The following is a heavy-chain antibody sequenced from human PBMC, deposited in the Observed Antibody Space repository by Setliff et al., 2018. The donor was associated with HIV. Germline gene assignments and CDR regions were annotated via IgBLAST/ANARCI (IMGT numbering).Heavy chain of an antibody. CDR1: GFTFSNDA. D-gene: IGHD7-27*01. CDR2: ISGDGGRT. J-gene: IGHJ3*02. V-gene: IGHV3-23*01. Sequence: LRLSCAASGFTFSNDAMSWVRQAPGKGLEWVSGISGDGGRTDYADSVKGRFTISRDNSKNTLYLQINSLRAEDTAVYYCAKDPSLGPRKAFDIWGQGTMVTVSS. CDR3: AKDPSLGPRKAFDI.